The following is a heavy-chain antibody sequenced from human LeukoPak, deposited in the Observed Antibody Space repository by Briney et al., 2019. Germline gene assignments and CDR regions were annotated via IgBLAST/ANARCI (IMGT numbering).Heavy chain of an antibody. CDR2: IYYNGST. J-gene: IGHJ5*02. Sequence: PSQTLSLTCTVSRGSISSGDYYWSWIRQPPGKGLERIWYIYYNGSTYYNPSLKSRVTISVDTSKNQFSLKLSSVTAADTAVYYCARTSLGGAWFDPWGQGTLVTVSS. CDR3: ARTSLGGAWFDP. D-gene: IGHD3-10*01. V-gene: IGHV4-30-4*08. CDR1: RGSISSGDYY.